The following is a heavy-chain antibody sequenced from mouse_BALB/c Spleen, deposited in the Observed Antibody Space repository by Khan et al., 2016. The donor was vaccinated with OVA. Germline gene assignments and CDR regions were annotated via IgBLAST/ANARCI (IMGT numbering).Heavy chain of an antibody. CDR1: GYTFTDYN. Sequence: QVQLKQSGAELARPGASVKLSCKASGYTFTDYNINWVKQRTGQGLEWIGEIYPGSNNTYYNEKFKGKATLTADKSSSTAYMQLSSPTSEDSAVYFGAREWGAWFPYWGQGTLVTVSA. J-gene: IGHJ3*01. CDR2: IYPGSNNT. CDR3: AREWGAWFPY. V-gene: IGHV1-77*01.